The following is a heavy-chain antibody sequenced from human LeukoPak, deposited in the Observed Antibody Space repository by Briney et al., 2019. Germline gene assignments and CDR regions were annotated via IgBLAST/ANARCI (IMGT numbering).Heavy chain of an antibody. CDR3: ARGPPRGKYYYMDV. CDR1: GFTFSSFD. Sequence: GGSLRLSCAASGFTFSSFDMHWVRQPTGQGLEWVSTIGTAGDTYYPGSVEGRFTLSRDNAKNSLYLQMNSLTAGDTAVYYCARGPPRGKYYYMDVWGKGTTVTVSS. V-gene: IGHV3-13*01. D-gene: IGHD1-1*01. J-gene: IGHJ6*03. CDR2: IGTAGDT.